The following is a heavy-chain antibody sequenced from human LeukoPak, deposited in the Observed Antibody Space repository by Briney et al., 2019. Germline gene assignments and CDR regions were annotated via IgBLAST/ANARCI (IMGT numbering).Heavy chain of an antibody. CDR1: GFTFSNYA. V-gene: IGHV3-21*01. D-gene: IGHD5-12*01. Sequence: PGGSLRLSCAASGFTFSNYAMNWVRQAPGKGLEWVSSISSSSSYIYYADSVKGRFTISRDNAKNSLYLQMNSLRAEDTAVYYCARDPDTPEVISGYDPNKNWFDPWGQGTLVTVSS. CDR2: ISSSSSYI. CDR3: ARDPDTPEVISGYDPNKNWFDP. J-gene: IGHJ5*02.